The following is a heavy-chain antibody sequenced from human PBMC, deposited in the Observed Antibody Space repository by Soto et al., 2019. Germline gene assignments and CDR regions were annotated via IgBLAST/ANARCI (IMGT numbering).Heavy chain of an antibody. CDR2: IYYSGST. V-gene: IGHV4-59*01. CDR3: ARVAYYYGSSGQVHWFDS. Sequence: TSETLSLTCTVSGGSISSYYWSWIRQPPGKGLEWIGYIYYSGSTNYNPSLKSRVTISVDTSKNHFSLKLSSVTAADTAVYYCARVAYYYGSSGQVHWFDSWGQGTLVTVSS. J-gene: IGHJ5*01. D-gene: IGHD3-22*01. CDR1: GGSISSYY.